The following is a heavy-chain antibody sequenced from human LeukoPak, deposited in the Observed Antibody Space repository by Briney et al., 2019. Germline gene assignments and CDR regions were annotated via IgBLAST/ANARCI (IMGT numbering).Heavy chain of an antibody. CDR3: ASIGDVWSGCYDH. CDR2: MYYTGTT. V-gene: IGHV4-59*02. Sequence: SETLSLTCNVSGTSVRSYYWTWIRQPPGKGLEWIGYMYYTGTTNYNASLKSRVSISIDTSTNQSSLRLTSVTAADTAMYYCASIGDVWSGCYDHWGQGTLITVSS. J-gene: IGHJ4*02. D-gene: IGHD3-3*01. CDR1: GTSVRSYY.